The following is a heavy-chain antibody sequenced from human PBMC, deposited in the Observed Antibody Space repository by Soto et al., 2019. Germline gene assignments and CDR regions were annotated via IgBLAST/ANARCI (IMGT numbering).Heavy chain of an antibody. J-gene: IGHJ3*02. CDR2: IIPIFGTA. D-gene: IGHD2-21*02. Sequence: GASVKVSCKASGGTFSSYAISWVRQAPGQGLEWMGGIIPIFGTANYAQKFQGRVTITADESTSTAYMELSSLRSEDTAVYYCARAHIVVVTAIPFDAFDIWGQGTVVTVSS. CDR1: GGTFSSYA. CDR3: ARAHIVVVTAIPFDAFDI. V-gene: IGHV1-69*13.